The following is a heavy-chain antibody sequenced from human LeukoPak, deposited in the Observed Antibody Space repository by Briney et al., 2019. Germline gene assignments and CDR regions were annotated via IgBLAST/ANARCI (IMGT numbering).Heavy chain of an antibody. Sequence: ASVKVSCKASGYTFTSYDINWVRQATGQGLEWMGWMNPNSGNTGYAQKFQGRVTITRNTSISTAYMELSSLRSEDTAVYYCARSGGSGYDSDYYFDYWGQGTLVTASS. V-gene: IGHV1-8*03. CDR3: ARSGGSGYDSDYYFDY. D-gene: IGHD5-12*01. J-gene: IGHJ4*02. CDR1: GYTFTSYD. CDR2: MNPNSGNT.